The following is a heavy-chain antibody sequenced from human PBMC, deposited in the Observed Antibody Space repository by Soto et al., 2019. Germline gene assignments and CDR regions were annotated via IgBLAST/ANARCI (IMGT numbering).Heavy chain of an antibody. V-gene: IGHV4-39*02. CDR3: ARDFGTFYSDSSGYNYRGYFDY. J-gene: IGHJ4*02. CDR2: IYYSGDT. CDR1: ADSISSSGYY. D-gene: IGHD3-22*01. Sequence: SETLSLTYSVSADSISSSGYYLRWIRQPPGKWLEWIGTIYYSGDTYYNPSLKSRVTISVDTSKNQFSLRLRSVTAADTAVYYCARDFGTFYSDSSGYNYRGYFDYWGQGTQVTVSS.